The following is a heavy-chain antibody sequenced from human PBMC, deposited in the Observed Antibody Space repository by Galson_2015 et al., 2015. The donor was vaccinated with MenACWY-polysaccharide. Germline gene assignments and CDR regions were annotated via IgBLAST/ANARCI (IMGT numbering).Heavy chain of an antibody. V-gene: IGHV1-2*04. CDR1: GYTFTGHY. J-gene: IGHJ5*02. CDR3: ARDRGLVKRYNCFDP. CDR2: INPTSGGA. D-gene: IGHD2-2*01. Sequence: SVKVSCKASGYTFTGHYIHWLRQAPGQGLEWMGWINPTSGGANYAQKFQGWVTMTRDTSMTTAYLELSGLKSDDTAVYYCARDRGLVKRYNCFDPWGQGTLVTVSS.